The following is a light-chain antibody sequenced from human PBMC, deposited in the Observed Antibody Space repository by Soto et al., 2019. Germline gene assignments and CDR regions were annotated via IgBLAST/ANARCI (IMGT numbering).Light chain of an antibody. V-gene: IGKV3-20*01. J-gene: IGKJ3*01. CDR3: QQYGSSPFT. Sequence: EIVLTQSPGTLSLSLGERATLSCRASQSVYSDYLAWYQQKPGQTPRLLIYGASNRATGIPDRVSGSGSGTDFTLIISRLEPEDFAVYYCQQYGSSPFTFGPGTKVDTK. CDR1: QSVYSDY. CDR2: GAS.